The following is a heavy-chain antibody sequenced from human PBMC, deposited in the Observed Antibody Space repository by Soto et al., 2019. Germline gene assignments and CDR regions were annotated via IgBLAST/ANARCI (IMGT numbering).Heavy chain of an antibody. J-gene: IGHJ4*02. Sequence: SETLSLTCAVSGGSISGRYYYWGWLRQSPGRGPEWIGSVFYTGFTSYNPSLESRVSVSVDTSKNQFSLKVSAVTAADTAVYYCASSQKGYNWNYFDHWGQGALVTVSS. CDR1: GGSISGRYYY. CDR2: VFYTGFT. V-gene: IGHV4-39*01. D-gene: IGHD1-20*01. CDR3: ASSQKGYNWNYFDH.